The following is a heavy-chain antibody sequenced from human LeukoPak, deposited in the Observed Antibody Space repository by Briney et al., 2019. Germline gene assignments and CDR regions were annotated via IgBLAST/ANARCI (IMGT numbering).Heavy chain of an antibody. CDR2: INHSGST. J-gene: IGHJ5*02. D-gene: IGHD5-12*01. CDR1: GGSFSGYY. V-gene: IGHV4-34*01. Sequence: SETLSLTCAVYGGSFSGYYWSWIRQPPGKGLEWIGEINHSGSTNYNPSLKSRVTISVDTSKNQFSLKLSSVTAADTAVYYCARARSGYGWFDPWGQGTLVTVSS. CDR3: ARARSGYGWFDP.